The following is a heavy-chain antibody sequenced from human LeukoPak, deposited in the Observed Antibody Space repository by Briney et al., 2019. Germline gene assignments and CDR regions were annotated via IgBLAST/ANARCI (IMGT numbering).Heavy chain of an antibody. D-gene: IGHD3-22*01. Sequence: PGGSLRLSCTASGFTFGDYYMTWIRQAPGKGPEWLAYINSSGRTIYYADSVKGRFTISRDNSKNTLYLQMNSLRAEDTAVYYCAITRSYYYDSSGYYPHYFDYWGQGTLVTVSS. CDR2: INSSGRTI. V-gene: IGHV3-11*01. J-gene: IGHJ4*02. CDR1: GFTFGDYY. CDR3: AITRSYYYDSSGYYPHYFDY.